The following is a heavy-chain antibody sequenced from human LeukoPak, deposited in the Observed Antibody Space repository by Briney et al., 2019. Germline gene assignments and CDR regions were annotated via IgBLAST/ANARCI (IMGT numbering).Heavy chain of an antibody. J-gene: IGHJ4*02. D-gene: IGHD1-26*01. Sequence: SETLSLTCTVSGGSISSSSYYWGWIRQPPGKGLEWIGSIYYSGSTYYTPSLKSRVTISVDTSKNQFSLKLSSVTAADTAVYYCARRGGYYNGSQYWGQGTLVTVSS. CDR3: ARRGGYYNGSQY. CDR1: GGSISSSSYY. CDR2: IYYSGST. V-gene: IGHV4-39*01.